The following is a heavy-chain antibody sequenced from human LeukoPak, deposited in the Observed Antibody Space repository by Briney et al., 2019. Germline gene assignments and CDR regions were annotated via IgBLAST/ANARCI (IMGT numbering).Heavy chain of an antibody. D-gene: IGHD6-13*01. V-gene: IGHV5-51*01. CDR3: ARLGAAAAAFYWFDP. Sequence: GESLKISCKGSGYSFTSYWIGWVRQMPGKGLEWMGIIYPGDSDTRYSPSFQGQVTISADKSISTAYLQWSSLKASDTAMYYCARLGAAAAAFYWFDPWGQGTLVTVSS. CDR2: IYPGDSDT. J-gene: IGHJ5*02. CDR1: GYSFTSYW.